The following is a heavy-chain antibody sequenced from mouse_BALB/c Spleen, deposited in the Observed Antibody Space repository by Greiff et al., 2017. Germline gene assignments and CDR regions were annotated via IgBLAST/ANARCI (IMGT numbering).Heavy chain of an antibody. Sequence: QVQLQQSGPELVKPGASVKISCKASGYSFTSYYIHWVKQRPGQGLEWIGWIFPGSGNTKYNEKFKGKATLTADTSSSTAYMQLSSLTSEDSAVYFCARCGNWDVLDYWGQGTTLTVSS. V-gene: IGHV1-66*01. D-gene: IGHD4-1*02. CDR2: IFPGSGNT. J-gene: IGHJ2*01. CDR3: ARCGNWDVLDY. CDR1: GYSFTSYY.